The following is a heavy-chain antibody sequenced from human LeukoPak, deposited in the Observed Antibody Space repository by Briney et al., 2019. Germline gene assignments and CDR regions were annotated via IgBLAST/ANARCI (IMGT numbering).Heavy chain of an antibody. Sequence: GGSLRLSCAASGFTFSSYAMHWVRQAPGKGLEWVAVISYDGSNKYYADSVKGRFTISRDNSKNTLYLQMNSLRAEDTAVYYCARDLWTAMVPDYFDYWGQGTLVTVSS. CDR1: GFTFSSYA. V-gene: IGHV3-30-3*01. J-gene: IGHJ4*02. CDR3: ARDLWTAMVPDYFDY. D-gene: IGHD5-18*01. CDR2: ISYDGSNK.